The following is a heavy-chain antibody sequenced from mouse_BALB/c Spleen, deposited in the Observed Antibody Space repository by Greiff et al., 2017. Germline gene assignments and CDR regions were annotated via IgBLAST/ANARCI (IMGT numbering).Heavy chain of an antibody. CDR2: IYPGDGDT. J-gene: IGHJ2*01. CDR1: GYAFSSYW. V-gene: IGHV1-80*01. Sequence: VQLQQSGAELVRPGSSVKISCKASGYAFSSYWMNWVKQRPGQGLEWIGQIYPGDGDTNYNGKFKGKATLTADKSSSTAYMQLSSLTSEDSAVYFCARRYDGGFDYWGQGTTLTVSS. CDR3: ARRYDGGFDY. D-gene: IGHD2-14*01.